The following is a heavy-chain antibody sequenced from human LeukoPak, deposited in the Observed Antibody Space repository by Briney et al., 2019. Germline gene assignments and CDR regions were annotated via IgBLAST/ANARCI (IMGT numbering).Heavy chain of an antibody. J-gene: IGHJ3*02. D-gene: IGHD3-16*01. V-gene: IGHV3-66*02. Sequence: GGSLRLSCAASGFTVSSNYMSWVRQAPGKGLEWVSIIYSGGSTYYADSVKGRFTITRDNSKNTLYLQMNSLRAEDTAVYYCATEGDSQRSDAFDIWGQGTMVTVSS. CDR3: ATEGDSQRSDAFDI. CDR1: GFTVSSNY. CDR2: IYSGGST.